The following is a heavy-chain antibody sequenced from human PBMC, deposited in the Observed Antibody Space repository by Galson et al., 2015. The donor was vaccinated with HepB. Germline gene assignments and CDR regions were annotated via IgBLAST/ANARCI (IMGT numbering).Heavy chain of an antibody. CDR2: ITSSDNTT. V-gene: IGHV3-11*01. CDR3: ARAGYNYIWGTWAMDV. D-gene: IGHD3-16*01. CDR1: GFTFSDYY. Sequence: SLRLSCAASGFTFSDYYMSWIRQAPGKGLEWISYITSSDNTTYYADSVKGRFTISRDNAKKSLYLQMNSLRAEDTAVYYCARAGYNYIWGTWAMDVWGKGTTVTVS. J-gene: IGHJ6*04.